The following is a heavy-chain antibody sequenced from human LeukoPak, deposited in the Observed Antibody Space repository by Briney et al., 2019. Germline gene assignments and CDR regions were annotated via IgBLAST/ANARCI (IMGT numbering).Heavy chain of an antibody. CDR2: ITSGTRT. D-gene: IGHD3-22*01. J-gene: IGHJ4*02. CDR1: GFTFSSHG. V-gene: IGHV3-NL1*01. CDR3: ARDHRTRYYDSSGYYPDYFDY. Sequence: GGSLRLSCVASGFTFSSHGMNWVRQAPGKGLEWVSGITSGTRTYYADSVKGRFTISRDNSKNTLYLQMNSLRAEDTAVYYCARDHRTRYYDSSGYYPDYFDYWGQGTLVTVSS.